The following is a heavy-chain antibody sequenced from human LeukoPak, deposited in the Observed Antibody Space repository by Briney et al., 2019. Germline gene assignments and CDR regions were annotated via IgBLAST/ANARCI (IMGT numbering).Heavy chain of an antibody. J-gene: IGHJ4*02. D-gene: IGHD3-22*01. V-gene: IGHV5-51*01. CDR2: IYPGDSDT. CDR3: ARHSPYYYDSSGSDY. CDR1: GYSFTSYW. Sequence: GGSLQISCKGSGYSFTSYWIGWVRQLPGKGLEWMGIIYPGDSDTRYSPSFQGQVTISADKSISTAYLQWSSLKASDTAMYYCARHSPYYYDSSGSDYWGQGTLVTVSS.